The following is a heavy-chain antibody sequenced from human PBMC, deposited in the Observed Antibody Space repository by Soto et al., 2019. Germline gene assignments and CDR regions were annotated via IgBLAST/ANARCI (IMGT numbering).Heavy chain of an antibody. D-gene: IGHD4-17*01. J-gene: IGHJ4*02. CDR2: ISGSGGST. CDR3: AKDGYGDYVGYFDY. V-gene: IGHV3-23*01. Sequence: PGGSLRLCCAASGFTFSSYAMSWVRQAPGKGLEWVSAISGSGGSTYYADSVKGRFTISRDNSKNTLYLQMNSLRAEDTAVYYCAKDGYGDYVGYFDYWGQGTLVTVSS. CDR1: GFTFSSYA.